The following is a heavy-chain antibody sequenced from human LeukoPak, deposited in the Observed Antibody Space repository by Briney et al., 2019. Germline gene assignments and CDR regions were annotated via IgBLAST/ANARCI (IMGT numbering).Heavy chain of an antibody. J-gene: IGHJ6*03. Sequence: GSLRLSCAASGFTFTTYAMSWVRQAPGKGLEWVSTISATGGSTYYADSVKGRFTISRDNSKNTLYLQMNSLRAEDTAVYCCAKRGDHFYMDVWGKGTTVTVSS. D-gene: IGHD2-21*02. V-gene: IGHV3-23*01. CDR3: AKRGDHFYMDV. CDR1: GFTFTTYA. CDR2: ISATGGST.